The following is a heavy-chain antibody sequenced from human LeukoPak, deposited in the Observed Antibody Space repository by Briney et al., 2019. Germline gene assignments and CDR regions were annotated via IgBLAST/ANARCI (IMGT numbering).Heavy chain of an antibody. J-gene: IGHJ4*02. D-gene: IGHD3-16*02. V-gene: IGHV4-4*07. CDR2: IYTSGST. CDR3: ARETKGTFGFGGVIVIRGFDY. CDR1: GGSISSYY. Sequence: SETLSLTCTVSGGSISSYYWSWIRQPARKGLEWIGRIYTSGSTNYNPSLKSRVTMSVDTSKNQFSLKLSSVTAADTAVYYCARETKGTFGFGGVIVIRGFDYWGQGTLVTVSS.